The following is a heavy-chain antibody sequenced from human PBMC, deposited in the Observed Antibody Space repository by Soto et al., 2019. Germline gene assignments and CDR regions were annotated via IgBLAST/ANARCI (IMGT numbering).Heavy chain of an antibody. CDR1: GGSISSYY. Sequence: SETLSLTCTVSGGSISSYYWSWIRQPPGKGLEWIGYIYYIGSTNYNPSLKSRVTISVDTSKNQFSLNLRSVTAADTALYYCARHVCSSTSCSPYFVYCGTGMLVTVSS. J-gene: IGHJ4*02. V-gene: IGHV4-59*08. D-gene: IGHD2-2*01. CDR3: ARHVCSSTSCSPYFVY. CDR2: IYYIGST.